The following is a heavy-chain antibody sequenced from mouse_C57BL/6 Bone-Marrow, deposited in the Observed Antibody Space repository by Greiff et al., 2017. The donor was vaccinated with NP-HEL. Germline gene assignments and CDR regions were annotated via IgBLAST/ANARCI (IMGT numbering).Heavy chain of an antibody. CDR1: GYTFTSYW. V-gene: IGHV1-69*01. J-gene: IGHJ2*01. CDR2: IDPSDSYT. CDR3: ARSFYFDY. Sequence: QVQLQQPGAELVMPGASVKLSCKASGYTFTSYWMHWVKQSPGQGLEWIGEIDPSDSYTNYNQKFKGKSTLTVDKSSSTAYMQLSSLTSEDSAVYYCARSFYFDYWGQGTTLTVSS.